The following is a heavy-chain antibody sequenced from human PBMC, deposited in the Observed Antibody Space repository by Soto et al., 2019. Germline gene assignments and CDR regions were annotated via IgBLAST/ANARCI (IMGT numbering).Heavy chain of an antibody. CDR1: GFTFSSYG. D-gene: IGHD3-16*01. Sequence: GGSLRLSCAASGFTFSSYGMHWVRQAPGKGLEWVAVIWYDGSNKYYADSVKGRFTISRDNSKNTLYLQMNSLRAEDTAVYYCARDEVLMITENRYYYGMDVWGQGTTVTVSS. CDR3: ARDEVLMITENRYYYGMDV. J-gene: IGHJ6*02. CDR2: IWYDGSNK. V-gene: IGHV3-33*01.